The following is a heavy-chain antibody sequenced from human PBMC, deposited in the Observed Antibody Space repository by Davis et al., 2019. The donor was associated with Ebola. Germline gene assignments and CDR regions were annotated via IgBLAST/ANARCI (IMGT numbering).Heavy chain of an antibody. CDR3: TRDARRVRIYGMDV. D-gene: IGHD2-15*01. Sequence: GESLKISCTASGFTFGDYAMSRVRQAPGKGLEWVGFIRSKAYGGTTEYAASVKGRFTISRDDSKSIAYLQMNSLKTEDTAVYYGTRDARRVRIYGMDVWGQGTTVTVSS. CDR2: IRSKAYGGTT. CDR1: GFTFGDYA. V-gene: IGHV3-49*04. J-gene: IGHJ6*02.